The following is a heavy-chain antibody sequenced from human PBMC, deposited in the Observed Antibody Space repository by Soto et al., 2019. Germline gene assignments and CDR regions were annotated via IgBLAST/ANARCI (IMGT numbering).Heavy chain of an antibody. J-gene: IGHJ6*02. V-gene: IGHV1-46*01. CDR2: INPSGGST. D-gene: IGHD6-13*01. CDR3: AREPQQLVTENRYYYYYGMDV. CDR1: GYTFTSYS. Sequence: ASVKVSCKASGYTFTSYSMHWVRQAPGQRLEWMGIINPSGGSTSYAQKFQGRVTMTRDTSTSTVYMGLSSLRSEDTAVYYCAREPQQLVTENRYYYYYGMDVWGQGTTVTVSS.